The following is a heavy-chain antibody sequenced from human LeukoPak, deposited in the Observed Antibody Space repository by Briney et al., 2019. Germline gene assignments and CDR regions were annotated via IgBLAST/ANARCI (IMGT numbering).Heavy chain of an antibody. J-gene: IGHJ4*02. D-gene: IGHD6-19*01. CDR3: ARHLPHSTGRRAFDY. CDR1: AFTFSDYY. CDR2: INHSGST. Sequence: PAVSLRLSCAASAFTFSDYYMSWIRQAPGKGREWMGEINHSGSTGYNPSLKSRVTMSVDTSKSQFSLNLSSVTAADTAMFYCARHLPHSTGRRAFDYWGQGTVVTVSS. V-gene: IGHV4-34*01.